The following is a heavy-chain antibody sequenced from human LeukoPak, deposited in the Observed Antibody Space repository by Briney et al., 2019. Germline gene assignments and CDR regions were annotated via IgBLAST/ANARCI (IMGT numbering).Heavy chain of an antibody. CDR3: ARGVKMATIFYYYYYMDV. CDR1: GGSISSYY. J-gene: IGHJ6*03. V-gene: IGHV4-59*01. Sequence: PSETLSLTCTVSGGSISSYYWSWIRQPPGKGLEWIGYIYYSGSTNYNPSLKSRVAISVDTSKNQFSLKLSSVTAADTAVYYCARGVKMATIFYYYYYMDVWGKGTTVTISS. D-gene: IGHD5-24*01. CDR2: IYYSGST.